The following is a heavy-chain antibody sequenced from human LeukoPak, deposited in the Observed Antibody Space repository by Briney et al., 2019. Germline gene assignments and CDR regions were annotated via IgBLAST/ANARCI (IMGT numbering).Heavy chain of an antibody. CDR2: ISSSSSYI. J-gene: IGHJ3*02. CDR3: ARDLDSSGWYRTGAFDI. D-gene: IGHD6-19*01. CDR1: GFTFSSYS. Sequence: GGSLRLSCAASGFTFSSYSMNWVRQAPGKGLEWVSSISSSSSYIYYADSVKGRFTISRDNAKNSLYLQMNSLRAEDTAVYYCARDLDSSGWYRTGAFDIRGQGTMVTVSS. V-gene: IGHV3-21*01.